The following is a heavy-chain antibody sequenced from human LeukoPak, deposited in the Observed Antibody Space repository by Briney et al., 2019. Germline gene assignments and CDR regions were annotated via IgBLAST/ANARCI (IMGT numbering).Heavy chain of an antibody. Sequence: GGSLRLSCAASGFTFNNYAMNWVRQAPGKGLEWVSTISGGGTSTYYADSVKGRFTISRDDSKNTLYLQMNSLRAEDTAVYYCAKDLSKGIYGSGETDYWGQGTLVTVSS. J-gene: IGHJ4*02. V-gene: IGHV3-23*01. D-gene: IGHD3-10*01. CDR2: ISGGGTST. CDR3: AKDLSKGIYGSGETDY. CDR1: GFTFNNYA.